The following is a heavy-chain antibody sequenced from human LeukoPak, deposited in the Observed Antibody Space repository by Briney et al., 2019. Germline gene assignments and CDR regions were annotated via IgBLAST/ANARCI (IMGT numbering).Heavy chain of an antibody. V-gene: IGHV3-23*01. CDR2: ITGSGGGK. J-gene: IGHJ4*01. D-gene: IGHD5-18*01. CDR3: AKGLQHSNLD. CDR1: WFTFCKFA. Sequence: GSLRLSCAASWFTFCKFALTLVRQAPGKGVEWVSAITGSGGGKYYADSVKGRFVISRDNSENTLDLQMNSLRAEDTAVYYCAKGLQHSNLDWGHGTLVTVSS.